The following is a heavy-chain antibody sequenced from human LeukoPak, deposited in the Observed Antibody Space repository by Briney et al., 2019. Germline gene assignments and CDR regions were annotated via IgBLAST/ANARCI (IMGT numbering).Heavy chain of an antibody. Sequence: GGSLRLSCAASGFPFSGFSMNWVRLAPGKGLELVSYISSSTDPTYYADSVKGRFTISRDNAKSSLYLQMNSLRAEDTAVYYCARAVSNYYFWYFDLWGRGTLVTVSS. CDR2: ISSSTDPT. J-gene: IGHJ2*01. CDR1: GFPFSGFS. CDR3: ARAVSNYYFWYFDL. D-gene: IGHD4-11*01. V-gene: IGHV3-48*01.